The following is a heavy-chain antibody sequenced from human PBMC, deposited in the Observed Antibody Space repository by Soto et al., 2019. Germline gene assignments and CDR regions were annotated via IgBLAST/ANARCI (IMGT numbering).Heavy chain of an antibody. CDR1: GYTFTSYG. CDR2: ISGYNGNT. Sequence: QVQLVQSGAEVKKPGASVKVSCKASGYTFTSYGIIWLRQAHGQGLAWMGWISGYNGNTNYAQKLQGRVTMPTDTSTSTDYMELRSLRSDDTAVYYGARDLGGQIVDYGGQGTLVTVSS. J-gene: IGHJ4*02. D-gene: IGHD1-26*01. V-gene: IGHV1-18*01. CDR3: ARDLGGQIVDY.